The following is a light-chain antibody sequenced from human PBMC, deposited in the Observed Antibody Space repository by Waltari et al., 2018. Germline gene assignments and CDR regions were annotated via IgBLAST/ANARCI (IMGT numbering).Light chain of an antibody. CDR2: HAP. CDR1: RHIGGS. Sequence: MTQSPDTLSMSAGESVTLSCRASRHIGGSLAWYQQKAGQAPRLLFYHAPPRATGVADRFSAAGSGTDFTLTISSLRSEDSAVYYCQQYNDWPPYTFGQGTKLE. CDR3: QQYNDWPPYT. J-gene: IGKJ2*01. V-gene: IGKV3-15*01.